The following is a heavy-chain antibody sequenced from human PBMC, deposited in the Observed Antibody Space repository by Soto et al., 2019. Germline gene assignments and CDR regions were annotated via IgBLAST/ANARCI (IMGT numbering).Heavy chain of an antibody. CDR2: INPSGGST. Sequence: QVQLVQSGAEVKKPGASVKVSCKASGYTFTSYYMHWVRQAPGQGLEWMGIINPSGGSTSYAQKYQGRVTMTRDTSTSTVYMELGSLRSEDTAVYYCARSRHYYDSSGYYYDAFDIWGQGTMVTVSS. D-gene: IGHD3-22*01. CDR1: GYTFTSYY. V-gene: IGHV1-46*01. J-gene: IGHJ3*02. CDR3: ARSRHYYDSSGYYYDAFDI.